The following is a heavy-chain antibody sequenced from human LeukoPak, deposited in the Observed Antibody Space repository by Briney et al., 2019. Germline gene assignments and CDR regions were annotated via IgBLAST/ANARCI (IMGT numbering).Heavy chain of an antibody. CDR3: ARDFIWAFDY. CDR1: GFTFSSYG. D-gene: IGHD7-27*01. Sequence: GGSLRLSCAASGFTFSSYGMHWVRQAPGKGLEWVSYISRGGESNYYADSVKGRFSISRDNAKNSMYLQINSLRAEDTAIYYCARDFIWAFDYWGQGTLVTVSS. CDR2: ISRGGESN. J-gene: IGHJ4*02. V-gene: IGHV3-48*01.